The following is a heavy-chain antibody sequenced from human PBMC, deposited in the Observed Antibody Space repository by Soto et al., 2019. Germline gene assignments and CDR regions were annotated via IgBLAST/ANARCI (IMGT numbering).Heavy chain of an antibody. D-gene: IGHD3-16*01. J-gene: IGHJ4*02. CDR3: AREIRNAYNQRRGLF. CDR1: GFTVSTNY. Sequence: GGSLRLSCAASGFTVSTNYMTWVRQAPERGLEWVSVIYSGGTTYYADSVKGRFIISRDSSKNTLYLQMNSLRVEDTAVYYCAREIRNAYNQRRGLFWGQGTPVTVSS. V-gene: IGHV3-53*01. CDR2: IYSGGTT.